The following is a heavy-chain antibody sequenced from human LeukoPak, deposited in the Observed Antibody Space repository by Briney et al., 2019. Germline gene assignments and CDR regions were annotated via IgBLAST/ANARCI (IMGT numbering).Heavy chain of an antibody. CDR1: GGSISSSSYY. D-gene: IGHD6-13*01. V-gene: IGHV4-39*07. CDR2: IYHSVST. CDR3: ARVKQGYYYYMDV. Sequence: PSETLSLTCTVSGGSISSSSYYWGWIRQPPGMGLEWIGSIYHSVSTYYNPSPKTRVTISVDTSKNQFFLKLSSVTAADTAVYYCARVKQGYYYYMDVWGKGTTVTVSS. J-gene: IGHJ6*03.